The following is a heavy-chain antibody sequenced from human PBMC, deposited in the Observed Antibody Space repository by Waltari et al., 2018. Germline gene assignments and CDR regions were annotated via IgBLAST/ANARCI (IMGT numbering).Heavy chain of an antibody. Sequence: QVQLVQSGAEVKKPGASVKVSCKVSGYTLTELSMHWVRQAPGKGLEWMGGFDPEDGETIYAQKFQGRVTMTGDTSTDTAYMELSSLRSEDTAVYYCATLVQGDYPEVAFDIWGQGTMVTVSS. J-gene: IGHJ3*02. CDR1: GYTLTELS. V-gene: IGHV1-24*01. CDR2: FDPEDGET. CDR3: ATLVQGDYPEVAFDI. D-gene: IGHD4-17*01.